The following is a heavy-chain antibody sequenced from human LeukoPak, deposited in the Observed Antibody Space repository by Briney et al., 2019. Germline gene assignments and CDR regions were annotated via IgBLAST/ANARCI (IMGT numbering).Heavy chain of an antibody. CDR3: ARVNSGSYFPSSGWFDP. V-gene: IGHV3-21*01. CDR2: IGISSNKI. CDR1: GFTLRSYT. D-gene: IGHD1-26*01. Sequence: GGSLRLSCAASGFTLRSYTMNWVRQAPGKGLEWVSSIGISSNKIYYADSVKGRFIISRDNAKNSVYLQMNSLRAEDTAVYYCARVNSGSYFPSSGWFDPWGQGTLVTVSS. J-gene: IGHJ5*02.